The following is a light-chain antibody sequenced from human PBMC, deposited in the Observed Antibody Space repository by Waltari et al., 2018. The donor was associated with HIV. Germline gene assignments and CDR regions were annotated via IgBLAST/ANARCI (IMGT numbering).Light chain of an antibody. CDR2: EVN. CDR3: SSYAGSAVV. CDR1: SSDVGAYYY. V-gene: IGLV2-8*01. J-gene: IGLJ2*01. Sequence: QSALTQPPSASGSRGQSVTIPCPGTSSDVGAYYYVSWYQQYPGMAPKLIIYEVNKRPSGVPDRFSGSKSGNTASLTVSGLQAEDEADFYCSSYAGSAVVFGGGTKLTVL.